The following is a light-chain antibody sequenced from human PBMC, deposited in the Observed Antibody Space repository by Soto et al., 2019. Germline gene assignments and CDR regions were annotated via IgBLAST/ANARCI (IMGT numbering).Light chain of an antibody. CDR2: DAS. Sequence: DIPMTQSPSTLSASVGDRVTITCRASQSVSSRLAWYQQKPGQAPRLLIYDASSLESGVPARFSDSGSGTKYTLTISSLQLDEFATDYCQQYNSYSSYTFGQGTKLEIK. CDR3: QQYNSYSSYT. CDR1: QSVSSR. V-gene: IGKV1-5*01. J-gene: IGKJ2*01.